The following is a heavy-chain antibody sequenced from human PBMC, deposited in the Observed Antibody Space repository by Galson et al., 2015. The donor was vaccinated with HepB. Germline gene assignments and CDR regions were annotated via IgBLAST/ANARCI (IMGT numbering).Heavy chain of an antibody. Sequence: SVKVSCKASGYTFTSYGISWVRQAPGQGLEWMGWISAYNGNTNYAQKLQGRVTMTTDTSTSTAYMELRSLRSDDTAVYYCARDGLPWGSGYYYFQHWGQGTLVTVSS. CDR3: ARDGLPWGSGYYYFQH. CDR2: ISAYNGNT. V-gene: IGHV1-18*01. CDR1: GYTFTSYG. D-gene: IGHD3-3*01. J-gene: IGHJ1*01.